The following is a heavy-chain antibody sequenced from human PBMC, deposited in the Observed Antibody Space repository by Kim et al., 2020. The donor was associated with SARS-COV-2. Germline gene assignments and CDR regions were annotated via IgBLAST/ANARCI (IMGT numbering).Heavy chain of an antibody. CDR2: T. V-gene: IGHV4-30-2*01. J-gene: IGHJ4*02. CDR3: ARGPYSDYFDY. D-gene: IGHD4-4*01. Sequence: TYYHPSLKSRVTISMDRSKNQFSLTLTSVTAADTAVYYCARGPYSDYFDYWGQGTLVTVSS.